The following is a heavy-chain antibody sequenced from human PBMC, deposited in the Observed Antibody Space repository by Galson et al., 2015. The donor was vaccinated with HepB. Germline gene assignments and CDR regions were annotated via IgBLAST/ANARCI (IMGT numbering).Heavy chain of an antibody. V-gene: IGHV1-69*02. J-gene: IGHJ5*02. CDR1: GGTFSSYT. CDR3: ARGSLMVRGAPAWFDP. CDR2: IIPILGIA. Sequence: SVKVSCKASGGTFSSYTISWVRQAPGQGLEWMGRIIPILGIANYAQKFQGRVTITADKSTSTAYMELSSLRSEDTAVYYCARGSLMVRGAPAWFDPWGQGTLVTVSS. D-gene: IGHD3-10*01.